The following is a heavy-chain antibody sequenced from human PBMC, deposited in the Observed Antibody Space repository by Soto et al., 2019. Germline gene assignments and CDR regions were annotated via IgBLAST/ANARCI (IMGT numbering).Heavy chain of an antibody. D-gene: IGHD2-21*01. Sequence: ASVKVSCKASGGTFTYRYLHWVRQAPGQALEWMGWITPFNGNTNYAQKFQDRVTITRDRSMSTAYMELSSLRSEGTAMYYCATLRVRAIASENAFDIWGQGTMVTVSS. CDR2: ITPFNGNT. CDR1: GGTFTYRY. V-gene: IGHV1-45*02. CDR3: ATLRVRAIASENAFDI. J-gene: IGHJ3*02.